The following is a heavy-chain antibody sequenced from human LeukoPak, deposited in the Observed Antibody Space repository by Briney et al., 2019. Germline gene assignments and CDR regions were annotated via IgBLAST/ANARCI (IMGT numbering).Heavy chain of an antibody. CDR1: GFTFSSYW. CDR2: IKQDGSEK. CDR3: ARAAVTMIVANWFDP. V-gene: IGHV3-7*01. Sequence: GGSLRLSCAASGFTFSSYWMSWVRQAPGKGLEWVANIKQDGSEKYYVDSVKGRFTISRDNAKNSLYLQMNSLRAEDTAVYHCARAAVTMIVANWFDPWGQGTLVTVSS. J-gene: IGHJ5*02. D-gene: IGHD3-22*01.